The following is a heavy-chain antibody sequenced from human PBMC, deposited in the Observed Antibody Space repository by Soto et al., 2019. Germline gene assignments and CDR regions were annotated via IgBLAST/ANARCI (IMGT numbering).Heavy chain of an antibody. J-gene: IGHJ3*02. CDR3: AKQVVPPTNGLDS. CDR1: GFTFSTYG. D-gene: IGHD2-8*01. CDR2: ISYDGSNK. Sequence: GGSLGLSCAASGFTFSTYGIHWVRQAPGKGLEWVAVISYDGSNKYFADSVKGRFTISRDNSQNTLYLQMNSLRAEDTAVYHSAKQVVPPTNGLDSWGQGTMVT. V-gene: IGHV3-30*18.